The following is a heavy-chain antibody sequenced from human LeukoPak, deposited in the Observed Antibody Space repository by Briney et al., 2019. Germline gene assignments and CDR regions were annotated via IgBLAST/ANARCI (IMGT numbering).Heavy chain of an antibody. Sequence: ASVKVSCKASGYTFTSYGISWVRQAPGQGPEWMGWISAYNGNTNYAQKLQGRVTMTTDTSTSTAYMELRSLRSDDTAVYYCARDLMVRGVIITGDAFDIWGQGTMVTVSS. CDR2: ISAYNGNT. D-gene: IGHD3-10*01. CDR1: GYTFTSYG. V-gene: IGHV1-18*01. CDR3: ARDLMVRGVIITGDAFDI. J-gene: IGHJ3*02.